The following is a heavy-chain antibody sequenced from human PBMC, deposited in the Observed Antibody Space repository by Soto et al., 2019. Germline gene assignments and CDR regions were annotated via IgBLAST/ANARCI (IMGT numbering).Heavy chain of an antibody. CDR1: EFTFGSCA. D-gene: IGHD2-2*01. Sequence: GGSLRLSCSASEFTFGSCAMSWVRQAPGKGLEWVSAINDGGGDTYYTNSVRGRFTISRDNSRNTLYLQMSSLRAEDTAVYYCAKRRDCPSTTCFDYWGQGTLVTVSS. J-gene: IGHJ4*01. V-gene: IGHV3-23*01. CDR2: INDGGGDT. CDR3: AKRRDCPSTTCFDY.